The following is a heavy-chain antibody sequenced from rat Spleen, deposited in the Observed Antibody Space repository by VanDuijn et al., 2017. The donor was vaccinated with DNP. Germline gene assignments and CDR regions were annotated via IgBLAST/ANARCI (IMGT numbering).Heavy chain of an antibody. D-gene: IGHD1-10*01. V-gene: IGHV5-17*01. Sequence: EVQLVESGGVLVQPGRSLQISCAASGFTFSDYAMAWVRQAPKKGLEWVASIASTGGITYYPDSVKGRFTISRDNAKNTLYLQMNSLRSEDTATYYCARVNNYDYYGLDAWGQGTSVTVSS. J-gene: IGHJ4*01. CDR1: GFTFSDYA. CDR2: IASTGGIT. CDR3: ARVNNYDYYGLDA.